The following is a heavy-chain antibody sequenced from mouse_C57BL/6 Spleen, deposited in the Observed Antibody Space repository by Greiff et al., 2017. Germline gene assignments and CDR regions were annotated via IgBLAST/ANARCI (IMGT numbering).Heavy chain of an antibody. V-gene: IGHV1-82*01. Sequence: VKPGASVKISCKASGYAFSSSWMNWVKQRPGKGLEWIGRIYPGDGDTNYNGKFKGKATLTADKSSSTAYMQLSSLTSEDSAVYFCASRGDYAFDYWGQGTTLTVSS. CDR2: IYPGDGDT. D-gene: IGHD2-4*01. CDR3: ASRGDYAFDY. CDR1: GYAFSSSW. J-gene: IGHJ2*01.